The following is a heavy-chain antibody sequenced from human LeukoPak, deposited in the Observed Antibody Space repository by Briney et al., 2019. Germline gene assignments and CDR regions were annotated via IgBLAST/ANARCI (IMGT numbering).Heavy chain of an antibody. D-gene: IGHD6-6*01. CDR3: ARHEAPPSIASYYYYGMDV. CDR2: NYYSGRT. J-gene: IGHJ6*02. V-gene: IGHV4-39*01. CDR1: GGSFSSSNYY. Sequence: SETLSLTCTVSGGSFSSSNYYCGWIRQPPGKGLEWIGSNYYSGRTYYNPCLKSRVTISVDTSKIQFSLKLSSVTAADTAVYYCARHEAPPSIASYYYYGMDVWGQGTTVTVSS.